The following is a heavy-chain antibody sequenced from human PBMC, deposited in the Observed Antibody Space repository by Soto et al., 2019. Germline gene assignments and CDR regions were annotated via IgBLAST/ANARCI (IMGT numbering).Heavy chain of an antibody. D-gene: IGHD3-22*01. CDR1: GYSISSGYY. Sequence: SETLSLTCAVSGYSISSGYYWGLLRQPPVKGLESIGIIYHGVSTYYNPSLNSRVTLSIDMTNNHVSLILNSVTAADTAVYYCARVGPWVPYYYDSSPYTFENWFDPWGQGTLVTVSS. CDR3: ARVGPWVPYYYDSSPYTFENWFDP. V-gene: IGHV4-38-2*01. J-gene: IGHJ5*02. CDR2: IYHGVST.